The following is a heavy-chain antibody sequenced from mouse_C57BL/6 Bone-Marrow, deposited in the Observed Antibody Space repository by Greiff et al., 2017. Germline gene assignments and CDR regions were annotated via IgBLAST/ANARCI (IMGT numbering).Heavy chain of an antibody. CDR3: ARRGPYYYPKYFDY. Sequence: QVQLQQSGAELARPGASVKLSCKASGYTFTSYGISWVKQSTGQGLEWIGEIYPRSGNTYYNEKFKGKATLTADKSSSTAYMELRSLTSEDSAVYFCARRGPYYYPKYFDYWGQGTTLTVSS. J-gene: IGHJ2*01. CDR2: IYPRSGNT. D-gene: IGHD1-1*01. V-gene: IGHV1-81*01. CDR1: GYTFTSYG.